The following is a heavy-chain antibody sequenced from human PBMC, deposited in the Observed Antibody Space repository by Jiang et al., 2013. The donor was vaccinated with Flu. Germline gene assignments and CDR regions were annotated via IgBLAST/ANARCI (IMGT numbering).Heavy chain of an antibody. CDR3: ARSYCSSTSCYAVGYFQH. CDR1: GYSISSELL. D-gene: IGHD2-2*01. CDR2: IYHSGST. V-gene: IGHV4-38-2*02. Sequence: SLTCTVSGYSISSELLLGLDPGSPRKGLEWIGSIYHSGSTYYNPSLKSRVTMSVDTSNNQFQFSLKLSSVTAADMAVYFCARSYCSSTSCYAVGYFQHWGQGTLVTVSS. J-gene: IGHJ1*01.